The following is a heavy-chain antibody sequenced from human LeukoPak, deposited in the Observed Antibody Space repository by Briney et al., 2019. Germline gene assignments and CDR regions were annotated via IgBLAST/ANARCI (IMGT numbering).Heavy chain of an antibody. D-gene: IGHD2-21*02. CDR2: ISSSGSTI. Sequence: GGSLRLSCAASGFTFSDYYMSWIRQAPGKGLEWVSYISSSGSTIYYADSVKGRLTISRDNAKNSLYLQMNSLRAEDTAVYYCARGRGDSSSQNWYFDLWGRGTLVTVSS. CDR1: GFTFSDYY. V-gene: IGHV3-11*04. CDR3: ARGRGDSSSQNWYFDL. J-gene: IGHJ2*01.